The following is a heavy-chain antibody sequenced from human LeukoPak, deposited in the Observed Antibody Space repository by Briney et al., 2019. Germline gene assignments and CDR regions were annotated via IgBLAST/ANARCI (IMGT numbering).Heavy chain of an antibody. CDR3: ARWGDYYGMDV. Sequence: SETLSLTFTVSGGSISSGDYYWSWIRQPPGKGLEWIGYIYYSGSTYYNPSLKSRVTISVDTSKNQFSMKLSSVTAADTAVYYCARWGDYYGMDVWGQGTTVTVSS. J-gene: IGHJ6*02. CDR1: GGSISSGDYY. CDR2: IYYSGST. V-gene: IGHV4-30-4*01. D-gene: IGHD3-16*01.